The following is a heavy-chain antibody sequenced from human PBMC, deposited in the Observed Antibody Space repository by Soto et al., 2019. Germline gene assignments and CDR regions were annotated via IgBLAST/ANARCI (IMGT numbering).Heavy chain of an antibody. V-gene: IGHV1-3*01. CDR3: ARGLFPVEY. D-gene: IGHD2-21*01. J-gene: IGHJ4*02. CDR1: GYTFSSYA. CDR2: INAGNGNT. Sequence: QVQLVQSGAEVKKPGASVKVSCKASGYTFSSYAMHWVRQAPGQRLEWMGWINAGNGNTKYSQKFQGRVTITRDTTASTASMELRGLRSQDTAVYYGARGLFPVEYWPPATLVTDSS.